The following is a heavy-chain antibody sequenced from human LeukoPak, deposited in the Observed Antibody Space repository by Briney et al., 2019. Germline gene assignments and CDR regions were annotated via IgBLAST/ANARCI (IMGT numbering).Heavy chain of an antibody. J-gene: IGHJ4*02. CDR2: IKEGGSEK. V-gene: IGHV3-7*01. Sequence: GGSLRLSCAASGFTFNRDWTAWVRQAPGKGLEWVANIKEGGSEKNYVDSVKGRFTISRDNAVNSVYLQMNDLRAEDTGVYYCATKEPSTSGWSYWGQGTLVTVSS. CDR1: GFTFNRDW. D-gene: IGHD6-19*01. CDR3: ATKEPSTSGWSY.